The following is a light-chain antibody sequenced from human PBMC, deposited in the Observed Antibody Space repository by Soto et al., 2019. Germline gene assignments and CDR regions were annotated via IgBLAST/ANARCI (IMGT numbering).Light chain of an antibody. V-gene: IGKV3-15*01. CDR2: GAS. J-gene: IGKJ1*01. Sequence: EIVMTQSPDTLSVSPGERATVSCRASQYISSNLAWYQQKPGQAPRLLIYGASARATDIPARFSGSGAGTECTLPISGLQSEDCSLYYCQQYHDGPWTFGQGTKVEIK. CDR1: QYISSN. CDR3: QQYHDGPWT.